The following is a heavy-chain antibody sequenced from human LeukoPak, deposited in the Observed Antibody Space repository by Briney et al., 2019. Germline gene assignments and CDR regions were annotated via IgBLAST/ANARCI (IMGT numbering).Heavy chain of an antibody. J-gene: IGHJ4*02. CDR3: AMDSSWLPLKFDY. Sequence: GGSLRLSCAASGFTFDDHGMHWVRQAPGKGLEWVSGISWSSGIIGYADSVKGRFTISRDNAKNSLYLQMNSLRAEDTAVYYCAMDSSWLPLKFDYWGQGTLVTVST. V-gene: IGHV3-9*01. D-gene: IGHD5-24*01. CDR2: ISWSSGII. CDR1: GFTFDDHG.